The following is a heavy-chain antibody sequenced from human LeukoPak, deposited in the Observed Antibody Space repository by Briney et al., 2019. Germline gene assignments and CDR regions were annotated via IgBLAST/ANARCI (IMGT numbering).Heavy chain of an antibody. V-gene: IGHV3-7*01. Sequence: GGSLRLSCAASGFTFSSYWMSWVRQAPGKGLEWVANIKQDGSEKYYVDSVKGRFTISRDNAKNSLYLQMNSLRAEDTAVYYCARDTGELSPTPIWFDPWGRGTLVTVSS. J-gene: IGHJ5*02. D-gene: IGHD3-10*01. CDR2: IKQDGSEK. CDR3: ARDTGELSPTPIWFDP. CDR1: GFTFSSYW.